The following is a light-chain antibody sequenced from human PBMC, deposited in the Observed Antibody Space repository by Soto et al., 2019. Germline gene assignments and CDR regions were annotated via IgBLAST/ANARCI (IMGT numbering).Light chain of an antibody. Sequence: DIQMTQSPPTLSASVGDRVTITCRASQSISTRLAWYQQKPGKAPKLLIYAASSLQSGVPSRFSGSGSGTEFTPTISSLQPDDIATYYCQQCHRYLTFGQGTKVDIK. V-gene: IGKV1-5*01. J-gene: IGKJ1*01. CDR3: QQCHRYLT. CDR2: AAS. CDR1: QSISTR.